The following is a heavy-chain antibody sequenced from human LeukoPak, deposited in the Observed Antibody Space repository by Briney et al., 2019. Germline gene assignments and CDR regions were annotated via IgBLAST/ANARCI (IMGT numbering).Heavy chain of an antibody. CDR3: ARPDGDYVPD. CDR1: GDSISSSSYY. V-gene: IGHV4-39*01. CDR2: IYYSGST. J-gene: IGHJ4*02. Sequence: SETLSLTCTVSGDSISSSSYYWGWIRQPPGKGLEWIGSIYYSGSTYYNPSLKSRVTISVDTSKNQFSLKLSSVTAADTAVYYCARPDGDYVPDCGQGTLVTVSS. D-gene: IGHD4-17*01.